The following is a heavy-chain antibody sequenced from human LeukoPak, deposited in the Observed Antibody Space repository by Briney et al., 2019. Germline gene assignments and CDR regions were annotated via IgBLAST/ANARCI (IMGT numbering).Heavy chain of an antibody. V-gene: IGHV3-30*02. CDR3: AKDRVAATLYFDS. CDR2: IHADGTKI. J-gene: IGHJ4*02. Sequence: AGGSLRVPCAASGFSFSKYGMNWVRQAPGKGLEWVAFIHADGTKIYYRESVKGRFTVSRDNSNNILYLQMNGLTPEDTAIYFCAKDRVAATLYFDSWGQGTLVSVSS. D-gene: IGHD6-13*01. CDR1: GFSFSKYG.